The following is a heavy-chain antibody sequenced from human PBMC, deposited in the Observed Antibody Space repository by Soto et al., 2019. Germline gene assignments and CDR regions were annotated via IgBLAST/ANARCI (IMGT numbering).Heavy chain of an antibody. V-gene: IGHV4-59*01. J-gene: IGHJ3*02. Sequence: PSETLSLTCTVSGGSISSYYWSWIRQPPGKGLEWIGYIYYSGSTNYNPSLKSRVTISVDTSKNQFSLKLSSVTAADTAVYYCARRGLSDAFDIRAQRTMVTVSS. CDR3: ARRGLSDAFDI. CDR2: IYYSGST. CDR1: GGSISSYY.